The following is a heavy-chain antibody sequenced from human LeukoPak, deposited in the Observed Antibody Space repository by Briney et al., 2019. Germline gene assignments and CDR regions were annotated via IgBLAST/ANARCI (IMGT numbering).Heavy chain of an antibody. V-gene: IGHV4-59*12. D-gene: IGHD3-10*01. CDR2: IYYSGST. CDR1: GGSISSYY. Sequence: SETLSLTCTVSGGSISSYYWSWIRQPPGKGLEWIGYIYYSGSTNYNPSLKSRVTISVDRSKNQFSLKLSSVTAADTAVYYCARGPHTYTYYYGSGSYFSFDYWGQGTLVTVSS. CDR3: ARGPHTYTYYYGSGSYFSFDY. J-gene: IGHJ4*02.